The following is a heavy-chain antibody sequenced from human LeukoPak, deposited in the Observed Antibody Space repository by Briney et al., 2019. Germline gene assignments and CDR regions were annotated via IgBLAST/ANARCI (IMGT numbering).Heavy chain of an antibody. CDR1: GGSFTSGSDY. V-gene: IGHV4-61*09. J-gene: IGHJ3*01. CDR2: IDTSGSS. Sequence: SETLSLTCTVSGGSFTSGSDYWSWIRQPAGKRLEWIGHIDTSGSSTFNPSLKSRVTMSLDTSRNEFYLKLNSVATADTAIYYCARAAIWNNYHYPFDVWGLGTMVSVSS. CDR3: ARAAIWNNYHYPFDV. D-gene: IGHD3-10*01.